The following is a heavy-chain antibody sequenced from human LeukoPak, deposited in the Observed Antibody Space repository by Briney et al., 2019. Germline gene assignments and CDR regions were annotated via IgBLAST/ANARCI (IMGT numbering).Heavy chain of an antibody. CDR3: AKQEHLAIFGVVNYYFDY. J-gene: IGHJ4*02. CDR1: GFTFSSYG. V-gene: IGHV3-30*02. Sequence: PGGSLRLSCAASGFTFSSYGMHWVRQAPGKGLEWVAFIRYDGSNKYYADSVKGRFTFSRDNSKNTLYLQMNSLRAEDTAVYYCAKQEHLAIFGVVNYYFDYWGQGTLVTVSS. D-gene: IGHD3-3*01. CDR2: IRYDGSNK.